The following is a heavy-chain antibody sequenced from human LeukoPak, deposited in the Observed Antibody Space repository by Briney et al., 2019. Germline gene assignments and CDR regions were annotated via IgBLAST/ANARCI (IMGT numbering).Heavy chain of an antibody. D-gene: IGHD4-17*01. CDR1: DASISSYY. J-gene: IGHJ4*02. CDR3: ASGTTVTRGEY. V-gene: IGHV4-59*01. Sequence: SETLSLTCTVSDASISSYYWSWIRQPPGKGLEWIGFIYYSGSTNYNPSLKSRVTISIDTSKNQFSLKLSSVTAADTAVYYCASGTTVTRGEYWGQGTLVTVSS. CDR2: IYYSGST.